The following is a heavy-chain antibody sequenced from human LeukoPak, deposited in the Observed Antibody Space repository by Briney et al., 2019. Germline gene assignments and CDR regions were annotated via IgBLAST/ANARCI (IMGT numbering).Heavy chain of an antibody. Sequence: SETLSLTCAVYGGSFSGYYWSWIRQPPGKGLEWIGEINHSGSTNYNPSLKSRVTISVDTPKNQFSLKLSSVTAADTAVYYCGGSPVVPAAFSFDCWGQGTLVTVSS. D-gene: IGHD2-2*01. CDR2: INHSGST. J-gene: IGHJ4*02. V-gene: IGHV4-34*01. CDR1: GGSFSGYY. CDR3: GGSPVVPAAFSFDC.